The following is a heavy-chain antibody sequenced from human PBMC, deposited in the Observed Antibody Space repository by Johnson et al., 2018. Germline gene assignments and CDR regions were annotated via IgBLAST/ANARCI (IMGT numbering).Heavy chain of an antibody. CDR1: GFTFSGSA. V-gene: IGHV3-13*01. D-gene: IGHD6-6*01. J-gene: IGHJ6*02. CDR3: ARDRPVYGMDV. CDR2: IGTAGDT. Sequence: VQLQESGGGLVQPGGSLKLSCAASGFTFSGSAMHWVRQATGKGLEWVSAIGTAGDTYYPGSVKGRFTISRENAKNSLYLQMNSLRAEDTAVYYCARDRPVYGMDVWGQGTTVTVSS.